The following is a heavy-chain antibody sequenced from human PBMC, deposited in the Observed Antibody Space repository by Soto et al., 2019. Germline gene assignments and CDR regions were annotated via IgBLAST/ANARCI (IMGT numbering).Heavy chain of an antibody. J-gene: IGHJ5*02. V-gene: IGHV1-8*01. Sequence: ASVKVSGKASGYSFTNNDVSWVRRATGQGLEWMGWMNPGSGDTGYAQKFQGRVTMTRDISIATAYMELSSLRSDDTAIYYCARMGTFGSLNWFDPWGQGTLVTVSS. D-gene: IGHD3-16*01. CDR2: MNPGSGDT. CDR1: GYSFTNND. CDR3: ARMGTFGSLNWFDP.